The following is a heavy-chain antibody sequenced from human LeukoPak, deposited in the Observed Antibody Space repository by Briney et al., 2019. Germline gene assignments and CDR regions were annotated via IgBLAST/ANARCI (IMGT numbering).Heavy chain of an antibody. D-gene: IGHD6-13*01. CDR2: IIPIFGTA. V-gene: IGHV1-69*01. J-gene: IGHJ4*02. Sequence: SVKVSCKASGGTFSSYAISWVRQAPGQGLEWMGGIIPIFGTANYAQKFQGRVTITADESTSTAYMELSSLRSEDTAVYYCASLPYGAAAGTLYVDWGQGTLVTVSS. CDR1: GGTFSSYA. CDR3: ASLPYGAAAGTLYVD.